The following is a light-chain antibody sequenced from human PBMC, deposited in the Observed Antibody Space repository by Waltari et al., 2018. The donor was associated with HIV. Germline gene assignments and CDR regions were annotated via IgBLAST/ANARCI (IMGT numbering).Light chain of an antibody. CDR2: GVS. V-gene: IGKV1-12*02. CDR1: QVITSW. CDR3: LQTSSSPFT. J-gene: IGKJ3*01. Sequence: DIQMTQSPSSVSASIGDRVTITCRPSQVITSWLAWYQQKPGRAPKLLIHGVSSLQTGVPSRFSGRSSGTDFSLTIRSLQPEDYATYYCLQTSSSPFTFGPGTKVDVK.